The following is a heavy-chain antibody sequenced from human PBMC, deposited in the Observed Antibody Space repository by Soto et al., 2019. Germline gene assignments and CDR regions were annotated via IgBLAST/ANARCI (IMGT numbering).Heavy chain of an antibody. CDR3: ARADFWSGTKNWFDP. Sequence: ASVKVSCKASGYTFTSYYMHWVRQASGQGLEWMGIINPSGGSTSYAQKFQGRVTMTRDTSTSTVYMELSSLRSEDTAVYYCARADFWSGTKNWFDPWGQGTLVTVSS. CDR2: INPSGGST. D-gene: IGHD3-3*01. V-gene: IGHV1-46*01. CDR1: GYTFTSYY. J-gene: IGHJ5*02.